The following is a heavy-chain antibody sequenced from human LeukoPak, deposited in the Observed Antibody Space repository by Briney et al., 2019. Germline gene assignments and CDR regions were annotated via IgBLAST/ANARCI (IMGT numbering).Heavy chain of an antibody. CDR1: GGSISSSSYY. J-gene: IGHJ5*02. CDR2: IYYSGST. D-gene: IGHD3-22*01. V-gene: IGHV4-39*07. Sequence: SETLSLTCTVSGGSISSSSYYWGWLRQPPGTGLEWLGSIYYSGSTYYNTSLKSRVTISVDTSKNQFSLKLSSVTAADTAVYYCARALVETDRSGYPWFDPWGQGTLVTVSS. CDR3: ARALVETDRSGYPWFDP.